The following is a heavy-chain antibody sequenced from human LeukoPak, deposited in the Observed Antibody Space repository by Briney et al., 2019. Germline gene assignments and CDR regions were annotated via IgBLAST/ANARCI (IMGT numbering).Heavy chain of an antibody. V-gene: IGHV4-34*01. CDR3: ARVYGIWFRWFDP. CDR1: IDSFTNYY. D-gene: IGHD3-10*01. Sequence: PSETLSLTCAVYIDSFTNYYWNWIRQTPGKGLEWIGEVNDSGGTNINPSLRSRVILSVDTSKNQFSLKLISVTAADTAVYYCARVYGIWFRWFDPWGQGTLVTVSS. J-gene: IGHJ5*02. CDR2: VNDSGGT.